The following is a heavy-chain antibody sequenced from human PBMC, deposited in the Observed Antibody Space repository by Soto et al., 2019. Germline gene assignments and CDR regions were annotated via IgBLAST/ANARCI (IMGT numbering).Heavy chain of an antibody. D-gene: IGHD3-10*01. Sequence: QVQLVQSGAEVKKPGSSVKVSCKASGDTFSFYTINWVRQAPGLGLEWVGRINPILSMSNYAQKFQGSVTMTADKSTNTAYMELRSLRSEDTAMYYCATSYGSGYRAFDYWGQGALVTVSS. CDR2: INPILSMS. J-gene: IGHJ4*02. V-gene: IGHV1-69*02. CDR1: GDTFSFYT. CDR3: ATSYGSGYRAFDY.